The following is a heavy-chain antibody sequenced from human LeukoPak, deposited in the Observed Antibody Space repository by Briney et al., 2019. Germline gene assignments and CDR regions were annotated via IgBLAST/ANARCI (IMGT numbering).Heavy chain of an antibody. CDR1: GFTFSSYA. CDR3: TTAYYDILTGYPVYYYYYMDV. V-gene: IGHV3-15*01. Sequence: GGSLGLSCAASGFTFSSYAMSWVRQAPGKGLEWVGRIKSKTDGGTTDYAAPVKGRFTISRDDSKNTLYLQMNSLKTEDTAVYYCTTAYYDILTGYPVYYYYYMDVWGKGTTVTVSS. D-gene: IGHD3-9*01. CDR2: IKSKTDGGTT. J-gene: IGHJ6*03.